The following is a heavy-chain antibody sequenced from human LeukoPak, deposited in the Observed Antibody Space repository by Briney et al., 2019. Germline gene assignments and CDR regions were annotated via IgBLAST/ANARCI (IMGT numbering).Heavy chain of an antibody. D-gene: IGHD3-22*01. CDR2: IIPILGIA. Sequence: SVKVSCKASVGTFSSYAISWVRQAPGQGLEWMGRIIPILGIANYAQKFQGRVTITADKSTSAAYMELSSLRSEDTAVYYCARAGYYYDSSGYYPLDYWGQGTLVTVSS. V-gene: IGHV1-69*04. CDR1: VGTFSSYA. CDR3: ARAGYYYDSSGYYPLDY. J-gene: IGHJ4*02.